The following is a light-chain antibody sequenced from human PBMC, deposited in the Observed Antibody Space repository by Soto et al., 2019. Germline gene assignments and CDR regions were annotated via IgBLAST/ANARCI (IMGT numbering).Light chain of an antibody. CDR3: QQSYNTPTWT. V-gene: IGKV1-39*01. CDR2: AAS. Sequence: DIQMTQSPSSLSASVGDRVTITCRASQSISNYLNWYQQKPGKAPKLLIYAASSLQGGVPSRFSGSGSGTDFSLTISNLQPEDFATYYCQQSYNTPTWTFGQGTRVEMK. J-gene: IGKJ1*01. CDR1: QSISNY.